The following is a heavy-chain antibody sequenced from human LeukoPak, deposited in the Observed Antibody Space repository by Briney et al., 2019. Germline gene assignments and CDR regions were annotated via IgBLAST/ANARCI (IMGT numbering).Heavy chain of an antibody. D-gene: IGHD6-6*01. J-gene: IGHJ3*02. CDR2: IYYSGST. CDR1: GGSISSYY. Sequence: SETLSLTCTVSGGSISSYYWSWIRQPPGKGLEWIGYIYYSGSTNYNPSLESRVTISVDTSKNQFSPKLSSVTAADTAVYFCARWYSSSSRAFDIWGQGTMVTVSS. CDR3: ARWYSSSSRAFDI. V-gene: IGHV4-59*01.